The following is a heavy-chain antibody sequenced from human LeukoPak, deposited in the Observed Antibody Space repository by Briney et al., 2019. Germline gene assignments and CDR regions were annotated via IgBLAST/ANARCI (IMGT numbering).Heavy chain of an antibody. V-gene: IGHV1-69*13. D-gene: IGHD2-21*02. CDR3: ARGMLAYCGGDCYSDLDY. J-gene: IGHJ4*02. Sequence: ASVKVSCKASGGTFSSYAICWVRQAPGQGLEWMGGIIPIFGTANYAQKFQGRVTITADESTSTAYMELSSLRSEDTAVYYCARGMLAYCGGDCYSDLDYWGQGTLVTVSS. CDR2: IIPIFGTA. CDR1: GGTFSSYA.